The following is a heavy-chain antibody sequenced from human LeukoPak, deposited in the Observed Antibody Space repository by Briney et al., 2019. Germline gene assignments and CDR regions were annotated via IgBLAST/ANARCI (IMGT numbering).Heavy chain of an antibody. Sequence: PGGSLRLSCAASGFTFSSYAMSWVRQAPGKGLEWVSAISGSGGSTCYADSVKGRFTISRDNSKNTLYLQMNSLRAEDTAIYYCARDYFDSSDYPQTYYYYYMDVWGKGTTVTVSS. D-gene: IGHD3-22*01. CDR3: ARDYFDSSDYPQTYYYYYMDV. J-gene: IGHJ6*03. CDR1: GFTFSSYA. V-gene: IGHV3-23*01. CDR2: ISGSGGST.